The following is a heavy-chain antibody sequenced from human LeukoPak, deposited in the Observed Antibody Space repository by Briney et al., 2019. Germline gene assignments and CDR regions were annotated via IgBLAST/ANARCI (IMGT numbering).Heavy chain of an antibody. CDR3: GRGGSNWEALDY. CDR2: IYYSGST. CDR1: GGSISSYY. V-gene: IGHV4-59*01. Sequence: SETLSLTCTVSGGSISSYYWTWIRQPPGKGLEWIGNIYYSGSTNYNPSLKSRVTISVDTSKNQFSLKLRSVTAADTAVYYCGRGGSNWEALDYWGQGTLVTVSS. J-gene: IGHJ4*02. D-gene: IGHD7-27*01.